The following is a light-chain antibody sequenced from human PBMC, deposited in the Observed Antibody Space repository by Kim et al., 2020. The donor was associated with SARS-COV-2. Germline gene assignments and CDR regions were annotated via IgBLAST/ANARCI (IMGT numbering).Light chain of an antibody. CDR2: RDD. Sequence: QSVLTQPLSVSAPPGQRVTISCSGSNSNIGKNFVHWYQQFPGAAPKLLIFRDDERPSGISDRFSGSKSGTSASLAISGLRFEDEADYYCATYDDSLSVPVIFGGGTQLTVL. CDR3: ATYDDSLSVPVI. V-gene: IGLV1-47*01. J-gene: IGLJ2*01. CDR1: NSNIGKNF.